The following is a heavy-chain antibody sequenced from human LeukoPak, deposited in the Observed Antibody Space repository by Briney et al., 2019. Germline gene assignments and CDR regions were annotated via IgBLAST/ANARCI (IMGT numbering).Heavy chain of an antibody. Sequence: GGSLRLSCAASGFTFNSYWMHWVRQAPGKGLGWVSHINGDGSYTNYADSMQGRFTISRDTAKNTLYLQMNSLRVDDTAVYYCARGFTYDSSGFYPTDYWGQGTLVTVSS. CDR3: ARGFTYDSSGFYPTDY. V-gene: IGHV3-74*01. CDR1: GFTFNSYW. J-gene: IGHJ4*02. D-gene: IGHD3-22*01. CDR2: INGDGSYT.